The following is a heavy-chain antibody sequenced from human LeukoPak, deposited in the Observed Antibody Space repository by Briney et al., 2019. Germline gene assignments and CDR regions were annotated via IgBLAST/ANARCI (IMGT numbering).Heavy chain of an antibody. Sequence: GGSLRLSCAASGFTFSSYGMHWVRQAPGKGLDWVAFIRYDGNNKYYADSVKGRFTISRDNSKNTLYLQMNSLRAEDTAVYYCARSPYSSSWSGFDYWGQGTLVTVSS. J-gene: IGHJ4*02. V-gene: IGHV3-30*02. CDR1: GFTFSSYG. CDR3: ARSPYSSSWSGFDY. D-gene: IGHD6-13*01. CDR2: IRYDGNNK.